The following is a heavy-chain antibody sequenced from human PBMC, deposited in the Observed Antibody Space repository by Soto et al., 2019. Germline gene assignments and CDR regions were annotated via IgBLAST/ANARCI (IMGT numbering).Heavy chain of an antibody. CDR3: AKTNWNGAGWFGP. Sequence: PSETLSLTCTVSGGSISRDYWSWIRQPPGEGLEWIGYIFNSGATNYNPSLRSRVAISIDTPKNQFSLKLTSVTAADTAVYYCAKTNWNGAGWFGPWGQGTLVTVSS. D-gene: IGHD1-20*01. CDR1: GGSISRDY. CDR2: IFNSGAT. V-gene: IGHV4-59*01. J-gene: IGHJ5*02.